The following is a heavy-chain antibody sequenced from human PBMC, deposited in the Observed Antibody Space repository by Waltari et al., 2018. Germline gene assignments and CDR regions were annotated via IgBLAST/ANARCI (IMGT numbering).Heavy chain of an antibody. CDR1: GFSFSSNW. V-gene: IGHV3-7*02. CDR3: ARAYH. CDR2: IKQDGSEE. J-gene: IGHJ5*02. Sequence: EVQLVESGGGSVQPGGSPRLSCAASGFSFSSNWMSWVRQAPGKGLEGVASIKQDGSEEYYVDSVKGRFTISRDNAKNSLYLQMNNLRVEDTAIYYCARAYHWGQGTLVTVSS.